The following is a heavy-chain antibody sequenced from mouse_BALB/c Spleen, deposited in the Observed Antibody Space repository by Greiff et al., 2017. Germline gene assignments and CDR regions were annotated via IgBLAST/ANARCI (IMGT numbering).Heavy chain of an antibody. CDR1: GFTFSSYT. D-gene: IGHD1-1*02. V-gene: IGHV5-12-2*01. CDR3: TRQGGYYFDY. J-gene: IGHJ2*01. Sequence: EVKLVESGGGLVQPGGSLKLSCAASGFTFSSYTMSWVRQTPEKRLEWVAYISNGGGSTYYPDTVKGRFTISRDNAKNTLYLQMSSQKSEDAAMYYCTRQGGYYFDYWGQGTTLTVSA. CDR2: ISNGGGST.